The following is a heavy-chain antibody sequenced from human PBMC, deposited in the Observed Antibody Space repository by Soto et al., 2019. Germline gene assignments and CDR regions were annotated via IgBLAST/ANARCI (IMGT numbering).Heavy chain of an antibody. V-gene: IGHV4-34*01. CDR1: GGSFSGYY. CDR2: INHSGST. Sequence: PSETLSLTCAVYGGSFSGYYWSWIRQPPGKGLEWIGEINHSGSTNYNPSLKSRVTISVDTSKNQFSLKLSSVTAADTAVYYCARDEGVRTGTTRRLDYYYGMDVWGQGTTVT. D-gene: IGHD1-7*01. J-gene: IGHJ6*02. CDR3: ARDEGVRTGTTRRLDYYYGMDV.